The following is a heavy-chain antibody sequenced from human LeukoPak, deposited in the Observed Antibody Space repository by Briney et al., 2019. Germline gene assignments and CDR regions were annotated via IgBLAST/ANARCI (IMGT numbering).Heavy chain of an antibody. CDR1: GGSISSGGYS. V-gene: IGHV4-30-2*01. CDR3: ARGGHIVGLQPQPNDAFDI. CDR2: IYHSGST. D-gene: IGHD2-21*01. J-gene: IGHJ3*02. Sequence: SQTLSLTCAVSGGSISSGGYSWSWIRQPPGKGLEWIGYIYHSGSTYYNPSLKSRVTISVDRSKNQFSLKLSSVTAADTAVYYCARGGHIVGLQPQPNDAFDIWGQGTMVTVSS.